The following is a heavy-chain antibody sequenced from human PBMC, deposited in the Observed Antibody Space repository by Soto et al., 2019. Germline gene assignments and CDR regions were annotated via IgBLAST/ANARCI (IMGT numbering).Heavy chain of an antibody. Sequence: SETLSLTCAVSGYSISSGYYWGWIRQPPGKGLEWIGSIYHSGSTYYNPSLKSRVTISVDTSKNQFSLKLSSVTAADTAVYYCARGGSSTTVTTNFDYWGQGTLVTVSS. V-gene: IGHV4-38-2*01. CDR1: GYSISSGYY. D-gene: IGHD4-17*01. CDR2: IYHSGST. J-gene: IGHJ4*02. CDR3: ARGGSSTTVTTNFDY.